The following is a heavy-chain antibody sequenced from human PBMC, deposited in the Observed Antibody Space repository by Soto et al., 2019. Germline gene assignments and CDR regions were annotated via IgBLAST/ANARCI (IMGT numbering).Heavy chain of an antibody. CDR2: IIPIFGTA. J-gene: IGHJ4*02. Sequence: QVQLVQSGAEVKKPGSSVKVSCKASGGTFSSYSINWVRQAPGQGLEWMGEIIPIFGTANYAQKFQGRVTITRDEFTSTAYMELSSLRSEDTAVYYCARDGGRHSGGIDYWGQGTLVTVSS. CDR1: GGTFSSYS. V-gene: IGHV1-69*01. D-gene: IGHD1-26*01. CDR3: ARDGGRHSGGIDY.